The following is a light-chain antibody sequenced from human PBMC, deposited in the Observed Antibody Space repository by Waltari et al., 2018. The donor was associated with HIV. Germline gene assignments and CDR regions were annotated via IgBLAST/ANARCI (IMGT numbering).Light chain of an antibody. Sequence: QSALTQPPSASGSPGQSVTISCTGTSSDVGAYNYVSWYQQHPGKAPKLMISEVSERPSGVPDRFSGSKSGNTASLTVSGLQVEDEADYYCTSYAGNNWVFGGGTKMTVL. CDR3: TSYAGNNWV. CDR2: EVS. V-gene: IGLV2-8*01. CDR1: SSDVGAYNY. J-gene: IGLJ3*02.